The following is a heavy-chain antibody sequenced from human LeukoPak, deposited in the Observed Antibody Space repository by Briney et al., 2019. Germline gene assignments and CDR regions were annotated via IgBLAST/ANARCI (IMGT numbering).Heavy chain of an antibody. CDR3: ARDRDWNSGFDY. D-gene: IGHD1-7*01. J-gene: IGHJ4*02. CDR1: GFNFSSYS. V-gene: IGHV3-21*01. Sequence: GGSLRLSCAGSGFNFSSYSMSWVRQAPWKGLEFISSISSSSSFIYYADSVKGRFTISRDNAKKSLSLQMNSLRAEDTAVYYCARDRDWNSGFDYWGQGTLVTVSS. CDR2: ISSSSSFI.